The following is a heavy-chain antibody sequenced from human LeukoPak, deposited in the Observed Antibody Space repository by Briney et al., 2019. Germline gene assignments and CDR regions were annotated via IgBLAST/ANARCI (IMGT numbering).Heavy chain of an antibody. CDR2: ISSSRTYR. CDR3: GKNTFIRLYPYYYSGMAV. J-gene: IGHJ6*04. Sequence: PGGSLRLSCAASGFTFSGYTMNWVRQAPGKGLEWVSSISSSRTYRYYADSVKGRFTISRDNAKNSLYLQMNSLRAEDTAVYYCGKNTFIRLYPYYYSGMAVWGKGPTVPVS. V-gene: IGHV3-21*01. D-gene: IGHD2-2*02. CDR1: GFTFSGYT.